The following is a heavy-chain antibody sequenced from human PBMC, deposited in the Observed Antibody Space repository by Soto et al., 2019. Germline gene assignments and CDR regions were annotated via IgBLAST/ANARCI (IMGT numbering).Heavy chain of an antibody. CDR3: AKAGFKDPCSSSWFDY. Sequence: GGSLRLSCAASGFTFSSYAMSWVRQAPGKGLEWVSAISGSGGSTYYADSVKGRFTISRDNSKNTLYLQMNSLRAEDTAVYYCAKAGFKDPCSSSWFDYWGQGTLVTVSS. J-gene: IGHJ4*02. V-gene: IGHV3-23*01. CDR2: ISGSGGST. D-gene: IGHD6-13*01. CDR1: GFTFSSYA.